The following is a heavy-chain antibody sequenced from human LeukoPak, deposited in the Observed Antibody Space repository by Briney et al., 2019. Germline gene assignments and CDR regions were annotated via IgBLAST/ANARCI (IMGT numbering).Heavy chain of an antibody. CDR2: MYTSGST. Sequence: SETLSLTCTVSGGSISNYYWNWIRQPAGKGLEWIGRMYTSGSTNYNPSLKSRVTVSVDTSKSQFSLKLSSVTAADTAVYYCARINIVVVPAAPLGLVYLDYWGQGTLVTVSS. J-gene: IGHJ4*02. V-gene: IGHV4-4*07. CDR3: ARINIVVVPAAPLGLVYLDY. CDR1: GGSISNYY. D-gene: IGHD2-2*01.